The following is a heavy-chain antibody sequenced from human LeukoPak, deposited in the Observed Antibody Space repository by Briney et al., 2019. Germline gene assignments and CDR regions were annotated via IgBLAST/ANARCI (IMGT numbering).Heavy chain of an antibody. CDR3: ARDKAGYSSGWYTFDY. D-gene: IGHD6-19*01. CDR2: ISSGSTYI. V-gene: IGHV3-21*01. J-gene: IGHJ4*02. Sequence: PGGPLRLSCAASGFTFSSYSMNWVRQAPGKGLEWVSSISSGSTYIYYADSVKGRFTISRDNAKNSLYLQMNSLRAEDTAVYYCARDKAGYSSGWYTFDYWGQGTLVTVSS. CDR1: GFTFSSYS.